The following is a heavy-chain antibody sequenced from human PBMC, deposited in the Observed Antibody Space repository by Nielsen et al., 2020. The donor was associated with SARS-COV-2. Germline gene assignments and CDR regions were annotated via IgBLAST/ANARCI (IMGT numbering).Heavy chain of an antibody. CDR2: IYYSGST. Sequence: SETLSLTCTVSGGSISSYYWSWIRQPPGKGLEWIGYIYYSGSTYYNPSLKSRVTISVDTSKNQFSLKLSSVTAADTAVYYCARHLTTVTTGYYYGMDVWGQGTTVTVSS. CDR3: ARHLTTVTTGYYYGMDV. CDR1: GGSISSYY. V-gene: IGHV4-59*08. J-gene: IGHJ6*02. D-gene: IGHD4-17*01.